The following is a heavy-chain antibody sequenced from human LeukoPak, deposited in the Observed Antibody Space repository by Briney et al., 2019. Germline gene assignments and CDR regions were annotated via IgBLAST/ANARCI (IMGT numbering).Heavy chain of an antibody. Sequence: ASVKVSCKASGYTFTGSYMHWVRQAPGHGLEWMGWISTFNGHTNYAQSRQDRVTMTTDTSTSTVYMELSSLISDDTAVYYCARADTVNYYYYMDVWGKGTPVTVSS. J-gene: IGHJ6*03. V-gene: IGHV1-18*04. D-gene: IGHD4-17*01. CDR3: ARADTVNYYYYMDV. CDR2: ISTFNGHT. CDR1: GYTFTGSY.